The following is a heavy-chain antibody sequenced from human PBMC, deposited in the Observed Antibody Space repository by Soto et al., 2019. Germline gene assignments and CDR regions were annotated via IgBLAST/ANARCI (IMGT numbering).Heavy chain of an antibody. J-gene: IGHJ5*02. CDR3: AVTYFDYTWGHYRYS. Sequence: GASVKVSCKTSGYTFTTYDIHWVRQASGQGPEWMGSMNRNSGDTAYAQKLQDRVTMTRDTSISTAHMELSSLRSEDTATYYCAVTYFDYTWGHYRYSWGQGTPVTVSS. D-gene: IGHD3-16*02. CDR2: MNRNSGDT. CDR1: GYTFTTYD. V-gene: IGHV1-8*02.